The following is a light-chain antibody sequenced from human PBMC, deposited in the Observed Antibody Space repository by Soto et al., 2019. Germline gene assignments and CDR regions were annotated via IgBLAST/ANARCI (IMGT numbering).Light chain of an antibody. Sequence: VLTQSPATLTLSPRGRPTLSCMAIQSVSSYLAWYQQKPGQAPRLLIYGASIRATDIPARFIGSGSGTEFTLTISSLQSEDFAVYYCQQYINSPRTFGQGTKVDIK. CDR3: QQYINSPRT. J-gene: IGKJ1*01. CDR1: QSVSSY. V-gene: IGKV3-15*01. CDR2: GAS.